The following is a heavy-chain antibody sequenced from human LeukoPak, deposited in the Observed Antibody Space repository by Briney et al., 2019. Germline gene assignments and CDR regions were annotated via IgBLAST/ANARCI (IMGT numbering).Heavy chain of an antibody. Sequence: SETLSLTCSVSGGSITSYYWSWIRQPAGKGLEWIGRVDNSGSTYYNPSLKSRITMSLDTSKNQFSLKLTSVTAADTAVYYCARTDGYSGFDSWGQGTLVTVSS. CDR2: VDNSGST. CDR3: ARTDGYSGFDS. J-gene: IGHJ4*02. V-gene: IGHV4-4*07. CDR1: GGSITSYY. D-gene: IGHD5-12*01.